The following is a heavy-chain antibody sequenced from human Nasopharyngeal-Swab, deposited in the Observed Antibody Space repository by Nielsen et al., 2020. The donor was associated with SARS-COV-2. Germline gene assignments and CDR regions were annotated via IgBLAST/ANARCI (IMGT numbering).Heavy chain of an antibody. CDR2: IYYSGST. CDR1: GGSFSSYY. J-gene: IGHJ6*02. V-gene: IGHV4-39*01. CDR3: ARQSVGYSSSSLYYYYYGMDV. Sequence: SETLSLTCAVYGGSFSSYYWGWIRQPPGKGLEWIGSIYYSGSTYYNPSLKSRVTISVDTSKNQFSLKLSSVTAADTAVYYCARQSVGYSSSSLYYYYYGMDVWGQGTTVTVSS. D-gene: IGHD6-6*01.